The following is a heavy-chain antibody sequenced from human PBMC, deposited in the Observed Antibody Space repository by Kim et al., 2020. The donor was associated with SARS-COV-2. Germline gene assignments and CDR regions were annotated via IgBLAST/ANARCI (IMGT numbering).Heavy chain of an antibody. CDR2: ISSSSRYI. J-gene: IGHJ1*01. V-gene: IGHV3-21*01. Sequence: GGSLRLSCGASGFTFNTYTMNWVRQAPGKGLEWVSSISSSSRYIYYANSVKGRFTISRDNAKNSLYLQMSSLRAEDTAVYYCARDLQPDSYTSSGYVENFHHWGQGTLVTVSS. CDR3: ARDLQPDSYTSSGYVENFHH. D-gene: IGHD6-13*01. CDR1: GFTFNTYT.